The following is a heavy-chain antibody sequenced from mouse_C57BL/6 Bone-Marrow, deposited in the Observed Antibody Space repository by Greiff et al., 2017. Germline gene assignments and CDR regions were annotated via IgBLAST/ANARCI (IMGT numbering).Heavy chain of an antibody. Sequence: VQLQQPGAELVKPGASVKVSCKASGYTFTSYWMHWVKQRPGQGLEWIGRIHPSDSDTNYNQKFKGKATLTADKSSSTAYMQLSSLTSEDSAVYYCEISHWDLARFAYWGQGTLVTVSA. CDR3: EISHWDLARFAY. CDR1: GYTFTSYW. CDR2: IHPSDSDT. D-gene: IGHD4-1*01. J-gene: IGHJ3*01. V-gene: IGHV1-74*01.